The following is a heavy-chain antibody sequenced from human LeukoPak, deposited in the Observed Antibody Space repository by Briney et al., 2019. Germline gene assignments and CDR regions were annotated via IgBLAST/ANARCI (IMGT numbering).Heavy chain of an antibody. CDR1: GFSFSDAW. Sequence: GGSLRLSCAASGFSFSDAWMSWVRQAPGKGLEWVSAISGSGGSTYYADSVKGRFTTSRDNSKNTLYLQMNSLRAEDTAVYYCAKDAPYYYDSSGPNAFDIWGQGTMVTVSS. V-gene: IGHV3-23*01. J-gene: IGHJ3*02. CDR2: ISGSGGST. D-gene: IGHD3-22*01. CDR3: AKDAPYYYDSSGPNAFDI.